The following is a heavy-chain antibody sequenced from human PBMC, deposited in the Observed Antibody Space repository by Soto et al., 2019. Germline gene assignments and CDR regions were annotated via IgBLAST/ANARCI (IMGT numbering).Heavy chain of an antibody. J-gene: IGHJ3*02. D-gene: IGHD2-15*01. V-gene: IGHV3-53*01. CDR1: GFTVSSNY. Sequence: EVQLVESGGGLIQPGGSLRLSCAASGFTVSSNYMSWVRQAPGKGLEWVSGIYSGGSTYYADSVKGRFTISRDNSKNTLYLAMGRRRAAEPAVYYLATNFGRTAGGAFDIWGQGTMVTVSS. CDR2: IYSGGST. CDR3: ATNFGRTAGGAFDI.